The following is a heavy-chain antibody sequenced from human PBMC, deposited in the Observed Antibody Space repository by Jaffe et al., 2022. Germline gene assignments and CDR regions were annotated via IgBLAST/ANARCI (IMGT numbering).Heavy chain of an antibody. J-gene: IGHJ3*02. D-gene: IGHD2-15*01. CDR2: ISGSGGST. CDR1: GFTFSSYA. V-gene: IGHV3-23*01. Sequence: EVQLLESGGGLVQPGGSLRLSCAASGFTFSSYAMSWVRQAPGKGLEWVSAISGSGGSTYYADSVKGRFTISRDNSKNTLYLQMNSLRAEDTAVYYCAKDVKFRSWVVVVADAFDIWGQGTMVTVSS. CDR3: AKDVKFRSWVVVVADAFDI.